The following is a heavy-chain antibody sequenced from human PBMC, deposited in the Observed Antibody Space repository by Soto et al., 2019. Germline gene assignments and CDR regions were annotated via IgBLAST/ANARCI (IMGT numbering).Heavy chain of an antibody. Sequence: SETLSLTCTVSGGSISSGDYYWSWIRQPPGKGLEWIGYIYYSGSTYYNPSLKSRVTISVDTSKNQFSLKLSSVTAADTAVYYCATAVQPYYYGSGSYVTWFDPWGQGTLVTVSS. CDR2: IYYSGST. V-gene: IGHV4-30-4*01. D-gene: IGHD3-10*01. CDR3: ATAVQPYYYGSGSYVTWFDP. CDR1: GGSISSGDYY. J-gene: IGHJ5*02.